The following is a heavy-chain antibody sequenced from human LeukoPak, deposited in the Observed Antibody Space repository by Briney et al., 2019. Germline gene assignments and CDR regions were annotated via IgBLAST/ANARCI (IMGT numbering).Heavy chain of an antibody. V-gene: IGHV4-59*01. D-gene: IGHD6-13*01. CDR3: ARCQGSSWFDP. J-gene: IGHJ5*02. Sequence: KPSETLSLTCTVSGGSISSYYWSWIRQPPGKGLEWIGYIYYSGSTNYNPSLKSRVTMSVDASKNQFSLKLSSVTAADTAVYYCARCQGSSWFDPWGQGTLVTVSS. CDR1: GGSISSYY. CDR2: IYYSGST.